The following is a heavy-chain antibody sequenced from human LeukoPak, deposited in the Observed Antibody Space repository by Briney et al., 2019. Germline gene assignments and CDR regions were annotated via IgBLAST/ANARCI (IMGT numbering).Heavy chain of an antibody. J-gene: IGHJ6*03. CDR2: IYTSGST. Sequence: SETLSLTCTVSGYSISSYDWSWIRQPAGKGLEWIGRIYTSGSTNYNPSLKSRVTMSVDTSKNQFSLKLSSVTAADTAVYYCARAYGDYELLYYYYYMDVWGKGTTVTVSS. CDR1: GYSISSYD. D-gene: IGHD4-17*01. CDR3: ARAYGDYELLYYYYYMDV. V-gene: IGHV4-4*07.